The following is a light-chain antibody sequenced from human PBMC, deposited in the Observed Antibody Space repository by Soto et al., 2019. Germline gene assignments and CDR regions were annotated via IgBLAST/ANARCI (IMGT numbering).Light chain of an antibody. CDR1: QSIRND. Sequence: AIQITLSPSSPSASVEERVTITCRASQSIRNDLGWYQQKPGKAPKLLIYAASSLQSGVPSRFSGSGSGTDFTLTISSLQPEDFATYYCLQYYNWPWTFGQGTKVDNK. V-gene: IGKV1-6*01. CDR2: AAS. CDR3: LQYYNWPWT. J-gene: IGKJ1*01.